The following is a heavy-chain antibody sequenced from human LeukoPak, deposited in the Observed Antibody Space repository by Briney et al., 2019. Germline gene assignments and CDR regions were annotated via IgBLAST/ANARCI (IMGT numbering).Heavy chain of an antibody. D-gene: IGHD3-22*01. Sequence: PSETLSLTCTVSGASISSYYWSWIRQPAGEGLEWMGRCSTSGGTNYNPSLESRVTMSVDTSKNQFSLRLSSVTAADTAVYYCARVKYYDSSGYYWFDPWGQGTLVTVSS. CDR3: ARVKYYDSSGYYWFDP. J-gene: IGHJ5*02. V-gene: IGHV4-4*07. CDR2: CSTSGGT. CDR1: GASISSYY.